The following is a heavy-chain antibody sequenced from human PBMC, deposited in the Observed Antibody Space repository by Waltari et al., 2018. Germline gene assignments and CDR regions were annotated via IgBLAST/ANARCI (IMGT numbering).Heavy chain of an antibody. CDR2: IKSKTDGGTT. CDR1: GFTFSNAW. J-gene: IGHJ4*02. Sequence: EVQLVESGGGLVKPGGSLRLSCAASGFTFSNAWMSWVRQAPGKGLEWVGRIKSKTDGGTTDYAAPVKGRFTISRDDSKNTLYLQMNSLKTEDTAVYYCTTNPIGSSPLDYWGQGTLVTVSS. D-gene: IGHD6-13*01. V-gene: IGHV3-15*01. CDR3: TTNPIGSSPLDY.